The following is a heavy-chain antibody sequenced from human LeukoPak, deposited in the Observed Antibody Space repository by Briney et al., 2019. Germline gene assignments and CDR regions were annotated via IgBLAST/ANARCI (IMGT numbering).Heavy chain of an antibody. CDR1: GFTFSSYS. J-gene: IGHJ6*03. Sequence: GGSLRLSCTASGFTFSSYSMNWVRQAPGKGLEWVAVISYDGSNKYYADSVMGRFSISRDNSKNTLFLQMNSLRAEDTAVYYCAKDRCSNGVGCYYYYRHVWGKGTTVTISS. CDR2: ISYDGSNK. CDR3: AKDRCSNGVGCYYYYRHV. D-gene: IGHD2-8*01. V-gene: IGHV3-30*18.